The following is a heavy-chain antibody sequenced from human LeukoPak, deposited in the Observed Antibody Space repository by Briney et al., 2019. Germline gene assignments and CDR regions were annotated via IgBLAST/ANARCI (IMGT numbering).Heavy chain of an antibody. CDR2: ISGSGGST. Sequence: PGGSLRLSCAASGFTFSSYAMSWVRQAPGKGLEWVSAISGSGGSTYYADSVKGRFTISRDNSKNTLYLQMNSLRAEDTAVYYCAKDRWGIVVVPAAPLDYWGQGTLVTVSS. CDR1: GFTFSSYA. J-gene: IGHJ4*02. CDR3: AKDRWGIVVVPAAPLDY. V-gene: IGHV3-23*01. D-gene: IGHD2-2*01.